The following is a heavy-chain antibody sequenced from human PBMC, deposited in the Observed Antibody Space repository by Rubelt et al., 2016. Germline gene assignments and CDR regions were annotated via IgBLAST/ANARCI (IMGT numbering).Heavy chain of an antibody. J-gene: IGHJ4*02. CDR3: SRLMGYSTIEY. Sequence: EVQLVQSEAEVKKPGESLKISCRGSGYRFTNYWIGWVRQMPGKGLEWMGIIHPGDSATRYSPSCQGQVTISAEKSINTAYLQWSSLKASDTAIYYCSRLMGYSTIEYWGQGTLVTVSS. CDR2: IHPGDSAT. CDR1: GYRFTNYW. D-gene: IGHD5-12*01. V-gene: IGHV5-51*01.